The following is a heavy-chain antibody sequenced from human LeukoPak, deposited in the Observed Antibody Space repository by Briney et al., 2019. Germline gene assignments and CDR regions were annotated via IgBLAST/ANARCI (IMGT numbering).Heavy chain of an antibody. J-gene: IGHJ5*02. D-gene: IGHD3-10*01. CDR2: ISVYNGNT. CDR3: ARDSDGRGSGSYP. V-gene: IGHV1-18*01. Sequence: GASVKVSCKASGYTFTSYGISWVRQAPGQGPEWMGWISVYNGNTNYAQKFQGRVTMTTDTSTSTAYMELRSLRSDDTAVYYCARDSDGRGSGSYPWGQGTLVTVSS. CDR1: GYTFTSYG.